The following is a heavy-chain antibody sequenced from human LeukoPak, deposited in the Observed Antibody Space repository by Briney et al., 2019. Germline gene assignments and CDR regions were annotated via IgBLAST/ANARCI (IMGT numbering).Heavy chain of an antibody. CDR1: GFTFSSYA. J-gene: IGHJ3*02. V-gene: IGHV3-30-3*01. CDR3: ASRTPFVPATGENDAFDI. Sequence: QPGGSLRLSCAASGFTFSSYAMHWVRQAPGKGLEWVAVISYDGSNKYYADSVKGRFTISRDNSKNTLYLQMNSLRAEDTAVYYCASRTPFVPATGENDAFDIWGQGTMVTVSS. D-gene: IGHD2-2*01. CDR2: ISYDGSNK.